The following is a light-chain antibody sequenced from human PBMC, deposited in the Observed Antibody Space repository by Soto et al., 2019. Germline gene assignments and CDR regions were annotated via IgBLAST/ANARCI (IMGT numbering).Light chain of an antibody. J-gene: IGKJ1*01. V-gene: IGKV3-15*01. CDR1: QSVSTN. CDR3: HQYNDGPGGT. CDR2: GAS. Sequence: EVVMTQSPATLSVSPGERATLSCRASQSVSTNLAWYQQKPGQAPRLLIFGASSRAPGTPVRFSGSGSGRQFTLTISGLQSEDLAVYHCHQYNDGPGGTFGQGTKVDI.